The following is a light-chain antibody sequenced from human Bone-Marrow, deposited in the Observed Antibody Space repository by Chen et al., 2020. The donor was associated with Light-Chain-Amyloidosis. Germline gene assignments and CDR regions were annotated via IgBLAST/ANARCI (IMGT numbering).Light chain of an antibody. V-gene: IGLV3-25*02. Sequence: SYELTQPPSVSVSPGQTASITCSGDDLPTKYAYWYQQKPGQAPVLVIHRDTERPSGISGRFSGSSSGTTATLTISGVQAEEEADYHCQSADSSGTYEVIFGGGTKLTVL. CDR3: QSADSSGTYEVI. J-gene: IGLJ2*01. CDR1: DLPTKY. CDR2: RDT.